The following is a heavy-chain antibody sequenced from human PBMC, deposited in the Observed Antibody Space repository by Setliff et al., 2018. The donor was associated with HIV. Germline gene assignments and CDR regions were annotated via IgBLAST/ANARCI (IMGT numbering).Heavy chain of an antibody. V-gene: IGHV3-7*03. CDR3: ARDLAY. CDR1: GFTSGFTFTNYW. Sequence: PGGSLRLSCAASGFTSGFTFTNYWMSWVRQAPGKGLEWVANINQNGREKYYVDSVKGRFTISRDNAQNSLYLHMSSLKVEDTAVYYCARDLAYWGQGTLVTVSS. J-gene: IGHJ4*02. CDR2: INQNGREK.